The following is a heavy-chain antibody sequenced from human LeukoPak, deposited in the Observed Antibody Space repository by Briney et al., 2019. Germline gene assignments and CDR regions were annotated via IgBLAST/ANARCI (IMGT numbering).Heavy chain of an antibody. J-gene: IGHJ4*02. Sequence: GGSLRPSCAASGCTVSSNYMSWVRQAPGKGLEWVSVIYSGGSTYYADSVKGRFTISRDNSKNTLYLQMNSLRAEDTAVYYCARDVVEVDGGHFDYWGQGTLVTVSS. D-gene: IGHD2-15*01. V-gene: IGHV3-53*01. CDR3: ARDVVEVDGGHFDY. CDR2: IYSGGST. CDR1: GCTVSSNY.